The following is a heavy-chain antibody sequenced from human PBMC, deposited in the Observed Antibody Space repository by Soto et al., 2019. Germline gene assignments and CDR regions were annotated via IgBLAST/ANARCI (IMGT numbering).Heavy chain of an antibody. Sequence: QVQLQESGTGLVKPSETLSLTCTVSGGSVSSGSYYWSWIRQPPGKGLEWIGYIYYSGSTNYNPSLKSRVTISVDTSTNQFYLKLSSVTAADTAVYYCAIYSSGWFLRWGQGTLVTVSS. D-gene: IGHD6-19*01. V-gene: IGHV4-61*01. CDR3: AIYSSGWFLR. J-gene: IGHJ4*02. CDR2: IYYSGST. CDR1: GGSVSSGSYY.